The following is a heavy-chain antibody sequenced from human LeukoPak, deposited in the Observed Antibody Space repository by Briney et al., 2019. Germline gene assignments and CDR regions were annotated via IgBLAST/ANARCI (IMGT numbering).Heavy chain of an antibody. CDR1: GFTFSSYA. J-gene: IGHJ4*02. Sequence: GGSLRLSCAASGFTFSSYAVSWVRQAPGKGLEWVSAISGSGGSTYYADSVKGRFTISRDNSKNTLYLQMNSLRAEDTAVYYCAKVHRITMIVVVINPFDYWGQGTLVTVSS. CDR3: AKVHRITMIVVVINPFDY. D-gene: IGHD3-22*01. CDR2: ISGSGGST. V-gene: IGHV3-23*01.